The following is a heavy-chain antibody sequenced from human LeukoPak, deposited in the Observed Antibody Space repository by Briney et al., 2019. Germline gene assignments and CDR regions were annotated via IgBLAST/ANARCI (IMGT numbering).Heavy chain of an antibody. CDR1: GYTLTELS. V-gene: IGHV1-24*01. D-gene: IGHD2-2*02. J-gene: IGHJ6*02. CDR2: FDPEDGET. Sequence: ASVKVSCKVSGYTLTELSMHWVRQAPGKGLEWMGGFDPEDGETIYAQKFQGRVTMTEDTSTDTAYMELSSLRSEDTAVYYCATDPYCSSTSCYRYYGMDVWGQGTTVTVS. CDR3: ATDPYCSSTSCYRYYGMDV.